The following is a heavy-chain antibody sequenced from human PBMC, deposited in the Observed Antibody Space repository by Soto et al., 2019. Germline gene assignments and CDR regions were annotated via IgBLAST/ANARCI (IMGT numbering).Heavy chain of an antibody. V-gene: IGHV1-2*04. CDR2: INPNSGGT. J-gene: IGHJ4*02. CDR1: GYTFTGYY. Sequence: ASVKVSCKASGYTFTGYYMHWVRQAPGQGLEWMGWINPNSGGTNYAQKLQGWVTMTRDTSISTAYMELSRLRSDDTAVYYCARERTNYGENLFDYWGQGTLVTVSS. CDR3: ARERTNYGENLFDY. D-gene: IGHD4-17*01.